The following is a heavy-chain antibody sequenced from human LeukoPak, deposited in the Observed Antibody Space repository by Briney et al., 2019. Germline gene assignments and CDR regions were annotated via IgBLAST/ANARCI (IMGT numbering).Heavy chain of an antibody. V-gene: IGHV3-23*01. CDR1: GFAFSSYA. Sequence: PGGSLRLSCAASGFAFSSYAMNWVRQAPGKGLEWVSGISGSGGSTYYADSVRGRFTISRDNSKNTLYLQMNSLRAEDTAVYYCAKVSSAFGGVIAPIDYWGQGTLVTVSS. J-gene: IGHJ4*02. CDR3: AKVSSAFGGVIAPIDY. CDR2: ISGSGGST. D-gene: IGHD3-16*02.